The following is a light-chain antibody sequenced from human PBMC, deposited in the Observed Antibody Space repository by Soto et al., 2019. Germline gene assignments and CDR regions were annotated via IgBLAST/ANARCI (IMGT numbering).Light chain of an antibody. J-gene: IGKJ5*01. CDR1: QSITSS. Sequence: EIVLTQSPATLSLSPGEIATLSFRASQSITSSLAWYQQKPGQSPRLLIYGASSRATGIPARFSGSGSGTEFTLTISSLQSEDFAVYYCQQYNNWPFITFGQGTRLEIK. CDR3: QQYNNWPFIT. V-gene: IGKV3-15*01. CDR2: GAS.